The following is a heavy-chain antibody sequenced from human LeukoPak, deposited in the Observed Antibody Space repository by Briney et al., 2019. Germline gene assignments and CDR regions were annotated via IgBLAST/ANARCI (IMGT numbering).Heavy chain of an antibody. D-gene: IGHD3-10*01. Sequence: PGGSLRLSCAASGFTVSTNYLSWVRQAPGRGRGWVSVVYSGGTTYHADSVKGRFTISRDNSKNTMYLQMNSLRADDTAVYYCARESVVRGVINGMDVWGQGTMVTVSS. CDR2: VYSGGTT. V-gene: IGHV3-66*01. J-gene: IGHJ6*02. CDR1: GFTVSTNY. CDR3: ARESVVRGVINGMDV.